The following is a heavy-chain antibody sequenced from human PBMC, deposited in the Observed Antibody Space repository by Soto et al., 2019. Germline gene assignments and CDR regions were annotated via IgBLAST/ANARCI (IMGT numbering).Heavy chain of an antibody. V-gene: IGHV3-23*01. CDR2: ISGSGGST. CDR1: GFSFSSYA. J-gene: IGHJ4*02. Sequence: EVQLLESGGGLVQPGGSLRLSCAASGFSFSSYAMSWVRQAPGKGLEWVSAISGSGGSTYYADSVKGRFTISRDNSKTTLFLQMNSLRAEDTAVYYCAKDLDSGNYPGRGYYFDYWGQGTLVTVSS. CDR3: AKDLDSGNYPGRGYYFDY. D-gene: IGHD3-10*01.